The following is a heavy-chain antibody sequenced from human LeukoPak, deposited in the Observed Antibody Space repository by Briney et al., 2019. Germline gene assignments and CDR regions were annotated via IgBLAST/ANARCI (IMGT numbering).Heavy chain of an antibody. Sequence: ASVTVSCKASGYTFTDYYMHWVPQPPGQGLECMAWINPNSGGTNYAQKFQGRVTMTRDTSISTACMELTRLRSDDTAVYYCARGRGYDSSGYLDYWGQGTLVTVSS. J-gene: IGHJ4*02. D-gene: IGHD3-22*01. CDR2: INPNSGGT. CDR1: GYTFTDYY. CDR3: ARGRGYDSSGYLDY. V-gene: IGHV1-2*02.